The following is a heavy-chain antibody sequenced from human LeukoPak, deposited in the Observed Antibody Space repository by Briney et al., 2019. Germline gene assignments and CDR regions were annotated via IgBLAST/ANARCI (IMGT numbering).Heavy chain of an antibody. CDR3: ARGNPPELRYFDWYTAYYYMDV. D-gene: IGHD3-9*01. CDR1: GFTFSSYG. Sequence: GGSLRLSCAASGFTFSSYGMHWVRQAPGKGLEWVAFIRYDGSNKYYADSVKGRFTISRDNSKNTLYLQMNSLRSEDTAVYYCARGNPPELRYFDWYTAYYYMDVWGKGTTVTISS. J-gene: IGHJ6*03. CDR2: IRYDGSNK. V-gene: IGHV3-30*02.